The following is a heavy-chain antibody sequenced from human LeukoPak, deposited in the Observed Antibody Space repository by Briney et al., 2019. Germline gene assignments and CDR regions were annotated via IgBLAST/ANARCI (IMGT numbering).Heavy chain of an antibody. CDR3: ARDLVFIPTTVTTRYYMDV. CDR2: IYHTGST. V-gene: IGHV4-59*02. J-gene: IGHJ6*03. CDR1: GGSVSDYY. D-gene: IGHD4-11*01. Sequence: SETLSLTCTISGGSVSDYYWSWIRQSPGKGLEWIGYIYHTGSTSYSPSLKSRVTISADTSQNQFSLKLSSVTAADTAVYYCARDLVFIPTTVTTRYYMDVWGKGTTVTVSS.